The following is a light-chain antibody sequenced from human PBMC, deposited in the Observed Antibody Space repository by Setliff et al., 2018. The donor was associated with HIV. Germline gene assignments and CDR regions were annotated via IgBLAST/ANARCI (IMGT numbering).Light chain of an antibody. CDR1: QSISTW. CDR2: KAS. Sequence: DIQMTQSPYTLSGSVGDRVTITCRASQSISTWLAWYHQKPGKAPYLLIYKASTLESGVPSRFSGSGSGTEFTLTISGLQPNDVGTYYCQQYDTYPPTFGQGTKVDIK. J-gene: IGKJ1*01. CDR3: QQYDTYPPT. V-gene: IGKV1-5*03.